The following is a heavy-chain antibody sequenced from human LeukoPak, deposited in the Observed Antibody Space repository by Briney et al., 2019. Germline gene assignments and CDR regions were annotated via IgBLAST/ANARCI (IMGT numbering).Heavy chain of an antibody. J-gene: IGHJ4*02. CDR1: GFTFSNYA. V-gene: IGHV3-23*01. Sequence: EGSLRLSCAASGFTFSNYAMSWVRQAPGKGLEWVSAISDLGGSTYYADSVKGRFTISRDNSKNTLYLQMNSLRAEDTAVYYCAKDLAGYDSSGYFVGDYWGQGTLVTASS. CDR2: ISDLGGST. D-gene: IGHD3-22*01. CDR3: AKDLAGYDSSGYFVGDY.